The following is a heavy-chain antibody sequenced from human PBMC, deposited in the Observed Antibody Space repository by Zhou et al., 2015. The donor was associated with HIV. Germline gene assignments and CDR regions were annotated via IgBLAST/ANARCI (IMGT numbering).Heavy chain of an antibody. J-gene: IGHJ4*02. D-gene: IGHD5-24*01. Sequence: QVQLVQSGAEVKKAGSSVRVSCRASGGTFSSYTLSWVRQAPGQGLEWMGRIIPILGITTYSQKFQGRVTITADKSTSAGYMELSSLRSEDTAMYYCGTTRGDGYSPFDNWGQGNPGHRL. CDR3: GTTRGDGYSPFDN. CDR1: GGTFSSYT. V-gene: IGHV1-69*02. CDR2: IIPILGIT.